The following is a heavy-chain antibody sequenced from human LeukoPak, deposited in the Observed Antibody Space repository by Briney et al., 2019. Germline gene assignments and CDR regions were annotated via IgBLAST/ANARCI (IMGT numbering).Heavy chain of an antibody. CDR1: GFTFDDYA. CDR3: AKALYPFEQQLATDDY. CDR2: ISWNSGSI. J-gene: IGHJ4*02. V-gene: IGHV3-9*01. Sequence: GGSLRLSCAASGFTFDDYAMHWVRQVPGKGLEWVSGISWNSGSIGYADSVKGRFTISRDNAKSSLYLQMNSLRAEDTALYYCAKALYPFEQQLATDDYWGQGTLVTVSS. D-gene: IGHD6-13*01.